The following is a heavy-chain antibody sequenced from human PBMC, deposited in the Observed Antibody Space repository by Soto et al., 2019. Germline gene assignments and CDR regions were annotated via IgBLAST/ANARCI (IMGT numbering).Heavy chain of an antibody. CDR3: ARKDSGYADYMDV. J-gene: IGHJ6*03. V-gene: IGHV4-31*03. D-gene: IGHD5-12*01. CDR1: GGSISSGGYY. Sequence: QVQLQESGPGLVKPSQTLSLTCTVSGGSISSGGYYWSWIRQHPGKGLEWIGYIYSSGSTYYNPSLKSRVTKSVDTSENQFALRLSSVTAADTAVYYCARKDSGYADYMDVWGKGTTVTVSS. CDR2: IYSSGST.